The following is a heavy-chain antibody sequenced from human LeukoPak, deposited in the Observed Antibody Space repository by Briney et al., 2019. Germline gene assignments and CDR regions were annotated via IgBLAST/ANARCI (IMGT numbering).Heavy chain of an antibody. CDR1: GGSISSSSYY. CDR3: ARDQRGPYDFWSGYQGWFDP. D-gene: IGHD3-3*01. CDR2: IYYSGST. V-gene: IGHV4-39*07. Sequence: SETLSLTCTVSGGSISSSSYYWGWIHQPPGKGLEWIGSIYYSGSTYYNPSLKSRVTISVDTSKNQFSLKLSSVTAADTAVYYCARDQRGPYDFWSGYQGWFDPWGQGTLVTVSS. J-gene: IGHJ5*02.